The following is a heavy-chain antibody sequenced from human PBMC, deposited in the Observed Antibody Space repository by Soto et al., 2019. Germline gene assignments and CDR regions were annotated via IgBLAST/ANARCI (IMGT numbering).Heavy chain of an antibody. V-gene: IGHV3-23*01. J-gene: IGHJ6*02. CDR1: GFTFSSYA. D-gene: IGHD3-22*01. CDR2: ISGSGGST. Sequence: GGSLRLSCAASGFTFSSYAMSWVRQAPGKGLEWVSAISGSGGSTYYADSVKGRFTISRDNSKNTLYLQMNSLRAEDTAVYYCAKDLAPQISMIVVVILYYYYSMDVWGQGTTVTVSS. CDR3: AKDLAPQISMIVVVILYYYYSMDV.